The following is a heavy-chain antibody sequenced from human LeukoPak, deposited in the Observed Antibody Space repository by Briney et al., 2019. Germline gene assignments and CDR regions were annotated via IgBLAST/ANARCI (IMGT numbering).Heavy chain of an antibody. J-gene: IGHJ4*02. CDR3: ARGDRARYCSSTSCYTPLYYFDY. CDR2: INPSGGST. D-gene: IGHD2-2*02. CDR1: GYTFTSYY. Sequence: EASVKVSCKASGYTFTSYYMHWVRQAPGQGLEWMGIINPSGGSTSYAQKFQGRVTMTRDTSTSTVYMELSSLRSEDTAVYYCARGDRARYCSSTSCYTPLYYFDYWGQGTLVTVSS. V-gene: IGHV1-46*01.